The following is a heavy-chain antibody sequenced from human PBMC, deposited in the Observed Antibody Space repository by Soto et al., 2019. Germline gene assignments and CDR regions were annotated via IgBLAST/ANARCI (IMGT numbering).Heavy chain of an antibody. Sequence: SETLSLTCTVSGGSINSSYWSWIRQPPGKGLEYIGYIHYSGSTNYNPSLKGRVTISVDTSKNQSSLKLSSLTAADTAVYYCGGLPVAKAYWGKGTLVPVSS. CDR3: GGLPVAKAY. D-gene: IGHD5-12*01. CDR1: GGSINSSY. J-gene: IGHJ4*02. CDR2: IHYSGST. V-gene: IGHV4-59*08.